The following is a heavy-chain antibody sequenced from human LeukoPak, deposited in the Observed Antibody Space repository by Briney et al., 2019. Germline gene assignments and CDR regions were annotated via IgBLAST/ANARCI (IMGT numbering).Heavy chain of an antibody. CDR1: GFTFDDYA. Sequence: GRSLRLSCAASGFTFDDYAMHWVRQAPGKGLEWVSGISWNSGSIGYADSVKGRFTISRDNSKNTLYLQMNSLRAEDTAVYYCARSGSSYFDYWGQGTLVTVSS. CDR3: ARSGSSYFDY. CDR2: ISWNSGSI. V-gene: IGHV3-9*01. J-gene: IGHJ4*02. D-gene: IGHD6-6*01.